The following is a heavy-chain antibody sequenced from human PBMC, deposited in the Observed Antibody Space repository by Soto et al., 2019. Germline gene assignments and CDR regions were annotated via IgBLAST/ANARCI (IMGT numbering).Heavy chain of an antibody. J-gene: IGHJ6*02. D-gene: IGHD1-7*01. CDR2: INAGNGNT. V-gene: IGHV1-3*01. CDR1: GYTFTSYA. CDR3: ARTGTNPYYYYGMDV. Sequence: ALVKVSCKASGYTFTSYAMYWVRQAPGQRLEWMGWINAGNGNTKYSQKFQGRVTITRDTSASTAYMELSSLRSEDTAVYYCARTGTNPYYYYGMDVWGQGTTVTVSS.